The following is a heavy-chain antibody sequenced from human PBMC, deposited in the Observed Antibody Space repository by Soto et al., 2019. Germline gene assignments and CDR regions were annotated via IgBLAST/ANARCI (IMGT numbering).Heavy chain of an antibody. CDR3: ARDTGYSYGYYYYYGMDV. D-gene: IGHD5-18*01. CDR2: LYYSGST. J-gene: IGHJ6*02. V-gene: IGHV4-61*08. Sequence: SQILSLTCPVSGGSSSSGGYYWNWIREHPGKGLEWIGYLYYSGSTNYNPSLNRRLTISVDTSQNPLSLKLSSVTAADTAVYYCARDTGYSYGYYYYYGMDVWGQGTTVTVSS. CDR1: GGSSSSGGYY.